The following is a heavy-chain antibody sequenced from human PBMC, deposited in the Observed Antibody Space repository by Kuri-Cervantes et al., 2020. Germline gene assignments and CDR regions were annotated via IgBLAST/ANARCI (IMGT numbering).Heavy chain of an antibody. D-gene: IGHD3-22*01. J-gene: IGHJ6*02. Sequence: GESLKISCAASGFTFSYYDMHWVRQGVGKGLEWVSSIKNGADTDYLGSVKGRFTITRENAKNTLYLQMNSLRAEDTAVYYCAKLGGITPIVVTDSGMDVWGQGTTVTVSS. CDR1: GFTFSYYD. V-gene: IGHV3-13*01. CDR3: AKLGGITPIVVTDSGMDV. CDR2: IKNGADT.